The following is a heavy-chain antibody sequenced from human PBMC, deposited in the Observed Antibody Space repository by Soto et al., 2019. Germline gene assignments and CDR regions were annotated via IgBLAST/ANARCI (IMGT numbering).Heavy chain of an antibody. J-gene: IGHJ2*01. CDR3: AKDRRHDWYFDL. Sequence: QVQLVESGGGVVQPGRYLRLSCAASGFTFSSYGMHWVRQAPGKGLEWVAVISYDGSNKYYADSVKGRFTISRDNSKNTLYLQMNSLRAEDTAVYYCAKDRRHDWYFDLWGRGTLVTVSS. CDR1: GFTFSSYG. V-gene: IGHV3-30*18. CDR2: ISYDGSNK.